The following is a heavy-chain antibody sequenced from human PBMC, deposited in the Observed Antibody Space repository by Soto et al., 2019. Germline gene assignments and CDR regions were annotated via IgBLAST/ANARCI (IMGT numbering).Heavy chain of an antibody. CDR3: ARSYISYYFDY. D-gene: IGHD2-2*02. Sequence: HPGGSLRLSCAASGFTFSSYAMHWVRQAPGKGLEWVAVISYDGSNKYYADSVKGRFTISRDNSKNTLYLQMNSLRAEDTAVYYCARSYISYYFDYWGQGTLVTVSS. CDR1: GFTFSSYA. CDR2: ISYDGSNK. J-gene: IGHJ4*02. V-gene: IGHV3-30-3*01.